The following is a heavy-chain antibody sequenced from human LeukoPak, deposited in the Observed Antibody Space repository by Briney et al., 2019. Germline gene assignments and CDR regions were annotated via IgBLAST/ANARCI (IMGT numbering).Heavy chain of an antibody. J-gene: IGHJ4*02. Sequence: GGSLRLSCAASGFPFVTYWMHWVRQAPGKGLVWVSHLNTDGSSPTYGDSAKGRFTVSRDNAKNTLFLQLNSLRVEDTAVYYCARGPAEPAGIEYWGQGTLVPVSS. V-gene: IGHV3-74*01. D-gene: IGHD2-2*01. CDR3: ARGPAEPAGIEY. CDR1: GFPFVTYW. CDR2: LNTDGSSP.